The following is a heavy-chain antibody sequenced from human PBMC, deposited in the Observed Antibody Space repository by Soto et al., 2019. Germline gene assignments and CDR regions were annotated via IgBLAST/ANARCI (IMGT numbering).Heavy chain of an antibody. CDR2: ISSSSSYI. CDR3: ARGSYTPYYYYYGMDV. V-gene: IGHV3-21*01. D-gene: IGHD4-4*01. Sequence: GGSLRLSCAASGFTFSSYSMNWVRQAPGKGLEWVSSISSSSSYIYYADSVKGRFTISRDNAKNSLYLQMNSLRAEDTAVYYCARGSYTPYYYYYGMDVWGQGTTVTVSS. CDR1: GFTFSSYS. J-gene: IGHJ6*02.